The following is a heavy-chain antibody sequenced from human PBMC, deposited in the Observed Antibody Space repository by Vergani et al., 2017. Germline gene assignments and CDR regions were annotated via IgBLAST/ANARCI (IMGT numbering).Heavy chain of an antibody. V-gene: IGHV4-39*01. J-gene: IGHJ5*02. Sequence: QLQLQESGPGLVKPSATLSLTCSVSGASIRSSNYYWGWIRQPPGKGLEWIASIYYSGSTYYNPSLMSRVTISVDTSKNQFSLKLSSVTAADTAVYFCAGHSTLEWLVKVEWIDPWCQGILVTVAS. D-gene: IGHD6-19*01. CDR3: AGHSTLEWLVKVEWIDP. CDR1: GASIRSSNYY. CDR2: IYYSGST.